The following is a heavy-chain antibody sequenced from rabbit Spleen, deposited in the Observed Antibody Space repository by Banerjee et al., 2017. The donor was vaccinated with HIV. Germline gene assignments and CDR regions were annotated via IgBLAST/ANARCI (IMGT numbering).Heavy chain of an antibody. CDR2: IDTGFGGTT. V-gene: IGHV1S45*01. CDR1: GLSFISTYY. J-gene: IGHJ4*01. Sequence: QEQLVESGGGLVQPEGSLTLTCKASGLSFISTYYMCWVRQAPGKGLEWIACIDTGFGGTTYYASWAKGRFTISKTSSTTVTLQMTSLTAADTATYFCATYVDYDGDFNLWGPGTLVTV. CDR3: ATYVDYDGDFNL. D-gene: IGHD2-1*01.